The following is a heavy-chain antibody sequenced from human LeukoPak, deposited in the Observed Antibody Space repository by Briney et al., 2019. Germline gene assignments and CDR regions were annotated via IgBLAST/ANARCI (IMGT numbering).Heavy chain of an antibody. D-gene: IGHD5-18*01. CDR3: ARVPSRRGYSYGNWFDP. V-gene: IGHV1-2*02. CDR2: INPNSGGT. CDR1: GYTFTGYY. Sequence: ASVKVSCKASGYTFTGYYMHWVRQAPGQGLEWMGWINPNSGGTNYAQKFQGRVTMTRDTSISTAYMELSRLRSDDTAVYYCARVPSRRGYSYGNWFDPWGQGTLVTVSS. J-gene: IGHJ5*02.